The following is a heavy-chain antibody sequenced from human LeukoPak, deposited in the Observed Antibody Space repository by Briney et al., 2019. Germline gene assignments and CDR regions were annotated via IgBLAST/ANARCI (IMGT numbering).Heavy chain of an antibody. CDR3: ASPYGSGSYYNPPPFDY. Sequence: PGGSLRLSCAASGFTFSDFWMHWVRQAPGQGLVWVSRINSGGSVTDYADSVKGRFTNSRDNAKNTLYLQMDSLRAEDTAVYYCASPYGSGSYYNPPPFDYWGQGTLVTVSS. D-gene: IGHD3-10*01. CDR1: GFTFSDFW. V-gene: IGHV3-74*01. CDR2: INSGGSVT. J-gene: IGHJ4*02.